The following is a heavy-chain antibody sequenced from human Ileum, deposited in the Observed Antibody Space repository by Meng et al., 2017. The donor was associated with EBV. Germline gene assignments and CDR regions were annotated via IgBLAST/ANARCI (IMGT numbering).Heavy chain of an antibody. CDR3: ARAGNGGSYYFTY. D-gene: IGHD1-26*01. V-gene: IGHV1-18*01. CDR2: ISAYNGNT. J-gene: IGHJ4*02. CDR1: GYTFTNYG. Sequence: QAQLVESGGEVKKPGASVKVSCKASGYTFTNYGITWVRQAPGQGLEWMGWISAYNGNTNYAQNLQGRVTMTTDTSTGTAYMEVRSLRSDDTAVYYCARAGNGGSYYFTYWGQGTLVTVSS.